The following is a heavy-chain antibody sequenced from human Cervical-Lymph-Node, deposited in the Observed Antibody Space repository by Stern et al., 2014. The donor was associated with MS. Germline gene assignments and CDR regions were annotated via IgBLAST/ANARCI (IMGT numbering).Heavy chain of an antibody. Sequence: VQLVESGGGLVPPGGSLRLSCAASGFTSSAHSMDWVRPAPGQGLAWVGRSRNKANNDSIEYAASVKGRFTISRDDSKNSLYLQINSLKTEDTAVYYCTSRHSGSSDYWGQGTLVAVSS. CDR3: TSRHSGSSDY. V-gene: IGHV3-72*01. J-gene: IGHJ4*02. D-gene: IGHD1-26*01. CDR2: SRNKANNDSI. CDR1: GFTSSAHS.